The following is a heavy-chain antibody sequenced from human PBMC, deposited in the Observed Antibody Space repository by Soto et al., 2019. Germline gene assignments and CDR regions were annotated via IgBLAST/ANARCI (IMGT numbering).Heavy chain of an antibody. J-gene: IGHJ6*02. V-gene: IGHV3-30*18. CDR1: GFTFSSYG. Sequence: QVQLVESGGGVVQPGRSLRLSCAASGFTFSSYGMHWVRQAPGKGLEWGAVISYDGRNKYYADAVKGRFTISRDNSKNTLYLQRSSRRAEDTAVYYCVKDGSSGWPYFYDMDVWGQGTTVTVSS. D-gene: IGHD6-19*01. CDR2: ISYDGRNK. CDR3: VKDGSSGWPYFYDMDV.